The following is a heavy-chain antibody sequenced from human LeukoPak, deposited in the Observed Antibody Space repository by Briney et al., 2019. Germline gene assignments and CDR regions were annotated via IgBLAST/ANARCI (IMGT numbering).Heavy chain of an antibody. D-gene: IGHD6-6*01. Sequence: GGSLRLSCAASGFTFSSYGMHWVRQAPGKGLEWVAVISYDGSNKYYADSVKGRFTISRDNSKNTLYLQMNSLRAEDTAVYYCAKVDKGSSSSRNAEYFQHWGQGTLVTVSS. CDR1: GFTFSSYG. CDR3: AKVDKGSSSSRNAEYFQH. V-gene: IGHV3-30*18. J-gene: IGHJ1*01. CDR2: ISYDGSNK.